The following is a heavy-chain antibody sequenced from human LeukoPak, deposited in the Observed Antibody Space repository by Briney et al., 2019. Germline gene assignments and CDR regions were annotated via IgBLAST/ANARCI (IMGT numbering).Heavy chain of an antibody. V-gene: IGHV4-31*03. CDR3: ASFMVGATIFDY. D-gene: IGHD1-26*01. Sequence: PSETLSLTCTVSRGSISSGGYYWSWIRQPPGKGLEWIGYIYYSGSTYYSPSLKSRVTISVDTSKNQFSLKLSSVTAADTAVYYCASFMVGATIFDYWGQGTLVTVSS. J-gene: IGHJ4*02. CDR2: IYYSGST. CDR1: RGSISSGGYY.